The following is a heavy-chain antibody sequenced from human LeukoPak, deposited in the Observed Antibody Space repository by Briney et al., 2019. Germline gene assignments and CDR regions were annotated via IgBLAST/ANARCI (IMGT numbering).Heavy chain of an antibody. D-gene: IGHD3-22*01. J-gene: IGHJ5*02. CDR3: ARDGNYYDSSGYLKFDP. CDR1: GFTFSSYS. Sequence: GGSLRLSCATSGFTFSSYSMNWVRQAPGKGLEWVSSISSSSSYIYYADSVKGRFTISRDNAKNSLYLQMNSLRAEDTAVYYCARDGNYYDSSGYLKFDPWGQGTLVTVSS. CDR2: ISSSSSYI. V-gene: IGHV3-21*01.